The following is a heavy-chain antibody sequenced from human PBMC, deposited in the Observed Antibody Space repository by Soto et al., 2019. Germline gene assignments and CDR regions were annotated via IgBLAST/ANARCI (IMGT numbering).Heavy chain of an antibody. Sequence: QVQLQESGPGLVKPSQTLSLTCTVSGGSISSGAYYWGWSWIRQHPGKGLEWIGYIYYSGTTYYNPSLKSRVTISVDTSKNQFSLKLSSVTAADTAVYYCARYYDLLTGFGSRYYFDYWGQGTLVTVSS. CDR3: ARYYDLLTGFGSRYYFDY. J-gene: IGHJ4*02. CDR2: IYYSGTT. D-gene: IGHD3-9*01. CDR1: GGSISSGAYY. V-gene: IGHV4-31*03.